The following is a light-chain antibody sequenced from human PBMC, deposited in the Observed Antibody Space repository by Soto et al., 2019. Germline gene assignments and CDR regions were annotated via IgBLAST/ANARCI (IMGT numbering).Light chain of an antibody. J-gene: IGLJ2*01. CDR2: DVN. V-gene: IGLV2-14*03. CDR1: SSDVGLYNY. Sequence: QSVLTQPASVSGSPGQSITISCTGSSSDVGLYNYVSWYQQHPGKAHKLMIYDVNDRPSGVSDRFSGSKSGNTASLTISGLQADDEADYFCSSYTSDTTHVVFGGGTKVTV. CDR3: SSYTSDTTHVV.